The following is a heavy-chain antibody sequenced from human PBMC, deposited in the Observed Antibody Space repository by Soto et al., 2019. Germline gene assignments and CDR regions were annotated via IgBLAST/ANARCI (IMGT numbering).Heavy chain of an antibody. D-gene: IGHD1-26*01. CDR3: ARAGGGSRGWSILRWFDP. CDR2: ISYDGSNK. CDR1: GFTFSSYA. Sequence: QVQLVESGGGVVQPGRSLRLSCAASGFTFSSYAMHWVRQAPGKGLEWVAVISYDGSNKYYADSVKGRFTISRDNSKNTLYLQMNSLRAEDTAVYYGARAGGGSRGWSILRWFDPWGQGTLVTVSS. V-gene: IGHV3-30-3*01. J-gene: IGHJ5*02.